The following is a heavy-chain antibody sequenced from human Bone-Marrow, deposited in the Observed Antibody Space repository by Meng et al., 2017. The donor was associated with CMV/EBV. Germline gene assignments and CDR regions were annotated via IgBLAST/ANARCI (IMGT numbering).Heavy chain of an antibody. D-gene: IGHD3-3*01. Sequence: GESLKISCAASGSTFSSYAMHWVRQAPGKGLEWVAVISYDGSNKYYADSVKGRFTISRDNSKNTLYLQMNRLRAEDTAVYYCARDAKENDFWSGYYYYYYGMDVWGQGTTVTVSS. CDR3: ARDAKENDFWSGYYYYYYGMDV. CDR1: GSTFSSYA. J-gene: IGHJ6*02. V-gene: IGHV3-30-3*01. CDR2: ISYDGSNK.